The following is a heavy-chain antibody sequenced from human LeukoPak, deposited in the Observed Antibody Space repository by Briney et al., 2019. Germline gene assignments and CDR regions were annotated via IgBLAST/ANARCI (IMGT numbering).Heavy chain of an antibody. CDR1: GFSFDDYA. D-gene: IGHD3-22*01. CDR3: ARDRDYYDSSGPLDY. Sequence: PGRSLRLSCAASGFSFDDYAMHWVRQAPGKGLEWVAVISYDGSNKYYADSVKGRFTISRDNSKNTLYLQMNSLRAEDTAVYYCARDRDYYDSSGPLDYWGQGTLVTVSS. J-gene: IGHJ4*02. CDR2: ISYDGSNK. V-gene: IGHV3-30-3*01.